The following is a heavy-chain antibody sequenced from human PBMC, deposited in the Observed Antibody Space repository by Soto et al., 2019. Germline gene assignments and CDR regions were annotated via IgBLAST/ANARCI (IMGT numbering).Heavy chain of an antibody. D-gene: IGHD6-19*01. Sequence: GGSLRLSCAASGFTFSSYEMNWVRQAPGKGLEWVSYISSSGSTIYYADSGKGRFTISRDNAKNSLYLQMNSLRAEDTAVYYCARDNVPGQYSSGWYGYYYYGMDVWGQGTTVTVSS. J-gene: IGHJ6*02. CDR1: GFTFSSYE. V-gene: IGHV3-48*03. CDR2: ISSSGSTI. CDR3: ARDNVPGQYSSGWYGYYYYGMDV.